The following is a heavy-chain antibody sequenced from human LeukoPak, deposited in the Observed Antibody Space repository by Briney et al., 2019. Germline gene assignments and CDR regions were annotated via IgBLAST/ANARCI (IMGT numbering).Heavy chain of an antibody. Sequence: GGSLRLSCAASGFTFSSYWMSWVRQAPGKGLEWVANIKQDGSEKYYVDSVKGRFTISRDNAKNSLYLQMNSLRAEDTAVYYCARDRYYDFWSGGFGFDPWGQGTLVNVSS. CDR1: GFTFSSYW. V-gene: IGHV3-7*01. D-gene: IGHD3-3*01. J-gene: IGHJ5*02. CDR3: ARDRYYDFWSGGFGFDP. CDR2: IKQDGSEK.